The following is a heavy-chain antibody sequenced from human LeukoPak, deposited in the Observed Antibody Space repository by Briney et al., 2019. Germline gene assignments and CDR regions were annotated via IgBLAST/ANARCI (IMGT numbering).Heavy chain of an antibody. CDR2: IYSSGST. J-gene: IGHJ6*03. V-gene: IGHV4-59*01. D-gene: IGHD3-3*01. CDR3: ARDGRPYYDFPPTYYYYMDV. CDR1: GASMSSFY. Sequence: SETLSLTCTVSGASMSSFYWSWIRQSPGKGLEWIGYIYSSGSTNYNPSLKSRVTISVDTSKSQFSLKLSSVTAADTAVYYCARDGRPYYDFPPTYYYYMDVWGKGTTVTVSS.